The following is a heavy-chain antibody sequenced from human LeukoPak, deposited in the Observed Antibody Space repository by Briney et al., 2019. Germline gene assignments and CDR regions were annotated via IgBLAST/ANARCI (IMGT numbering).Heavy chain of an antibody. CDR1: GYTFTSYG. D-gene: IGHD5-18*01. CDR2: ISAYNGNT. Sequence: GASVKVSHKASGYTFTSYGISWVRQAPGQGLEWMGWISAYNGNTNYAQKLQGRVTMTTDTSTSTAYMELRSLRSDDTAVYYCARDSKVQLWLRFDYGMDVWGQGTTVTVSS. V-gene: IGHV1-18*01. CDR3: ARDSKVQLWLRFDYGMDV. J-gene: IGHJ6*02.